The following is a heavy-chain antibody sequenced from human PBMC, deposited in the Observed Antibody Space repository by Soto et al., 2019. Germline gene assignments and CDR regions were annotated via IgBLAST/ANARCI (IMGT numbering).Heavy chain of an antibody. CDR1: GFTFSSYG. Sequence: QVQLVESGGGVVQPGRSLRLSCAASGFTFSSYGMHWVRQAPGKGLEWVALIWHDGSNTFYVDSVRGRFDISRDNSKNTLYLQMNSLRADDTAVYYCARGLVGNVIDYWGQGTLVTVSS. CDR3: ARGLVGNVIDY. CDR2: IWHDGSNT. V-gene: IGHV3-33*01. J-gene: IGHJ4*02. D-gene: IGHD1-1*01.